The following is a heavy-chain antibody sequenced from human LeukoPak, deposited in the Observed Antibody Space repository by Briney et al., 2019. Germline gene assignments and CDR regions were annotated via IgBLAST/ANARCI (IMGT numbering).Heavy chain of an antibody. D-gene: IGHD6-13*01. CDR1: GFTFSSYA. CDR2: INHSGST. Sequence: PGGSLRLSCAASGFTFSSYAMSWIRQPPGKGLEWIGEINHSGSTNYNPSLKSRVTISVDTSKNQFSLKLSSVTAADTAVYYCARKYSSSWSDAFDIWGQGTMVTVSS. CDR3: ARKYSSSWSDAFDI. V-gene: IGHV4-34*01. J-gene: IGHJ3*02.